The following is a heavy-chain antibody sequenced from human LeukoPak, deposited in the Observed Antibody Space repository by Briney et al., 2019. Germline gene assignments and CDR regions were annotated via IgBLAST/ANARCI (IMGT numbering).Heavy chain of an antibody. V-gene: IGHV4-34*01. Sequence: SETLSLTCTVYGGSFSGYYWSWIRPPPGKGLEWIGEINHSGSTNYNPSLKSRVTISVDTSKNQFSLKLSSVSAADTAVYYCARGGAHTTGTTAVNYYYYMDVWGKGTTVTISS. CDR3: ARGGAHTTGTTAVNYYYYMDV. CDR2: INHSGST. CDR1: GGSFSGYY. D-gene: IGHD1-1*01. J-gene: IGHJ6*03.